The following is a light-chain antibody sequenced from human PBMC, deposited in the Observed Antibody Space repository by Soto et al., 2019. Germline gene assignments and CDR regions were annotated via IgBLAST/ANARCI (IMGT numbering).Light chain of an antibody. CDR2: DAS. V-gene: IGKV1-33*01. J-gene: IGKJ4*01. CDR3: QQHDNPPLT. Sequence: DIQMSQSPSSLSASVGDRVTITSQASQDISNYLNWYPQTQGNAPKLLIYDASNLEPGVPSRFSGRRSGTNSTLTISRLQTEDIPTYSCQQHDNPPLTFGGGTKVDIK. CDR1: QDISNY.